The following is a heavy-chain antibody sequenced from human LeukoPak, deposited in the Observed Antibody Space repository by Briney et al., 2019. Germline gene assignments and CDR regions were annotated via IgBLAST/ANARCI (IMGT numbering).Heavy chain of an antibody. V-gene: IGHV4-39*07. D-gene: IGHD6-6*01. CDR2: IYYSGST. CDR1: GGSISSSSYY. CDR3: ARDASAAHAWFDP. J-gene: IGHJ5*02. Sequence: SETLSLTCTVSGGSISSSSYYWGWIRQPPGKGLEWIGSIYYSGSTYYNPSLKSRVTISVDTSKNQFSLKLSSVTAADTAVYYCARDASAAHAWFDPWGQGTLVTASS.